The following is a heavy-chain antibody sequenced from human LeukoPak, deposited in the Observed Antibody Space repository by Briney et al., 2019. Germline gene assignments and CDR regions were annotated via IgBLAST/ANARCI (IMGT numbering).Heavy chain of an antibody. V-gene: IGHV1-18*01. CDR3: ARFSGNSYYFDY. Sequence: ASVKVSCKASGYTFTSSGVSWVRQAPGQGLEWMGWISAYNGNTNYAQKLQGRVTMATDTSTSTAYMELRSLRSDDTAVYYCARFSGNSYYFDYWGQGTLVTVSS. D-gene: IGHD4-23*01. J-gene: IGHJ4*02. CDR1: GYTFTSSG. CDR2: ISAYNGNT.